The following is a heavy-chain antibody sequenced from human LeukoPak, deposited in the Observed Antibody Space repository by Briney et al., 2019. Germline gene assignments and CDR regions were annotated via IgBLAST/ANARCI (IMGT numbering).Heavy chain of an antibody. D-gene: IGHD1-26*01. Sequence: PGGSLRLSCTASEFTFFSYAMHWVRQAPGKGLQWVAVISYDGTNKYYADSVKGRFTISRDNSKNTLYLQMNSLRAEDTAVYYCARTSTIVVFFDYWGQGTLVTVSS. CDR3: ARTSTIVVFFDY. V-gene: IGHV3-30*07. J-gene: IGHJ4*02. CDR2: ISYDGTNK. CDR1: EFTFFSYA.